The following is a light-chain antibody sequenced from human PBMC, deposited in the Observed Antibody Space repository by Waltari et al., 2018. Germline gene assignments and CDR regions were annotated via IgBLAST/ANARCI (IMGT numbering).Light chain of an antibody. V-gene: IGLV2-23*02. CDR3: CSYAGRSTLV. J-gene: IGLJ3*02. Sequence: SALTQPASVSGSPGQSLTISCSGTSSAVGASNLISWYQQHPGKVPTLMIYEVNKRPSGVSNRFSGSKSDNTASLTISGLQAEDEADYYCCSYAGRSTLVFGGGTKLTVL. CDR2: EVN. CDR1: SSAVGASNL.